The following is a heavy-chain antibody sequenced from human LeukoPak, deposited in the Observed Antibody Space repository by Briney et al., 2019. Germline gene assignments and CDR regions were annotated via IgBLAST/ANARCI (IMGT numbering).Heavy chain of an antibody. CDR1: GFSFSNAW. D-gene: IGHD3-10*01. J-gene: IGHJ5*02. Sequence: GGSLRLSCAASGFSFSNAWMNWVRQAPGKGLVWVGRILSKTSGGTTDYATPVKGRFTISGDDSKNMLYLHMNSLQIEDTAVYYCADYYASGSYPPWGQGTLVTVSS. CDR3: ADYYASGSYPP. CDR2: ILSKTSGGTT. V-gene: IGHV3-15*07.